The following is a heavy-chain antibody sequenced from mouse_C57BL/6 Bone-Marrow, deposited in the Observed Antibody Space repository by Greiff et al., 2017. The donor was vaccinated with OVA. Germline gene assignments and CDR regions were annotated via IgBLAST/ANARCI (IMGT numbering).Heavy chain of an antibody. CDR3: ARQSYSSDY. V-gene: IGHV5-6*01. CDR2: ISSGGSYT. Sequence: EVHLVESGGDLVKPGGSLKLSCAASGFTFSSYGMSWVRQTPDKRLEWVATISSGGSYTYYPDSVKGRFTISRDNAKNTLYLQMSSLKSEDTAMYYCARQSYSSDYWGQGTTLTVSS. CDR1: GFTFSSYG. D-gene: IGHD6-2*01. J-gene: IGHJ2*01.